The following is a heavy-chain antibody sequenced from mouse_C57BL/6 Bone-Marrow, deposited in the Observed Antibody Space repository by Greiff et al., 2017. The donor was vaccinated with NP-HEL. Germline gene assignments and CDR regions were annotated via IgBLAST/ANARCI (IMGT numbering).Heavy chain of an antibody. CDR2: ISDGGSYT. V-gene: IGHV5-4*03. CDR1: GFTFSSYA. Sequence: EVNLVESGGGLVKPGGSLKLSCAASGFTFSSYAMSWVRQTPEKRLEWVATISDGGSYTYYPDNVKGRFTISRDNAKNNLYLQMSHLKSEDTAMYYCSNPFAYWGQGTLVTVSA. CDR3: SNPFAY. D-gene: IGHD2-5*01. J-gene: IGHJ3*01.